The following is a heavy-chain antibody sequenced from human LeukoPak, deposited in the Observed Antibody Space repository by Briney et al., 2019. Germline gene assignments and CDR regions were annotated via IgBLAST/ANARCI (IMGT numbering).Heavy chain of an antibody. D-gene: IGHD3-10*01. J-gene: IGHJ6*03. CDR3: ARGSGSPLWSYHYYMDV. Sequence: PSETLSLTCTVSGGSISSYYWSWIRQPPGKGLEWIGYIYYSGSTNYNPSLKSRVTISVDTSKNQFSLKLSSVTAEDTALYYCARGSGSPLWSYHYYMDVWGKGTTVTVSS. CDR2: IYYSGST. V-gene: IGHV4-59*12. CDR1: GGSISSYY.